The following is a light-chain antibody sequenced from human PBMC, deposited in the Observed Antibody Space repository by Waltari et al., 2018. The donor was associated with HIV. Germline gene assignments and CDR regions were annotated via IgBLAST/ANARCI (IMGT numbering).Light chain of an antibody. CDR1: QSVSSSH. CDR2: GAS. CDR3: QQYGGSRWT. J-gene: IGKJ1*01. V-gene: IGKV3-20*01. Sequence: IILTPSPRTLSLSPGERATLSCRASQSVSSSHLAWYQQKPGQAPRLLIYGASSRATGIPDRFSGSGSGTDFILTISGLEPEDFAVYYCQQYGGSRWTFGQGTKVEIK.